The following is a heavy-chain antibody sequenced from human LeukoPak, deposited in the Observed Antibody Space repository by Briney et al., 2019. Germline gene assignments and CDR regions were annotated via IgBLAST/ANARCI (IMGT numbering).Heavy chain of an antibody. D-gene: IGHD3-22*01. V-gene: IGHV3-9*01. J-gene: IGHJ3*02. CDR3: AKDMAGDSILGAFDI. Sequence: GRPLRLSCAASGFTFDDYAMHWVRQAPGKGLEWVSGISWNSGSIGYADSVRGRFTISRDNAKNSLYLQMNSLRAEDTALYYCAKDMAGDSILGAFDIWGQGTMVTVSS. CDR2: ISWNSGSI. CDR1: GFTFDDYA.